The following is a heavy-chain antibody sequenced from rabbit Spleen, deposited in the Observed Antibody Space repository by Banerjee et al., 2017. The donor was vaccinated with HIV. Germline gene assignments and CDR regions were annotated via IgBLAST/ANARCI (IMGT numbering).Heavy chain of an antibody. J-gene: IGHJ6*01. CDR1: GFSFSSSDY. CDR2: IAGDSSGFT. D-gene: IGHD8-1*01. Sequence: QSLEESGGDLVKPGASLTLTCTASGFSFSSSDYMCWVRQAPGKGLEWISCIAGDSSGFTYSATWAKGRFTCSKTSSTTVTLQMTSLTVADTATYFCARDTGSSFSSYGMDLWGPGPLVTVS. CDR3: ARDTGSSFSSYGMDL. V-gene: IGHV1S40*01.